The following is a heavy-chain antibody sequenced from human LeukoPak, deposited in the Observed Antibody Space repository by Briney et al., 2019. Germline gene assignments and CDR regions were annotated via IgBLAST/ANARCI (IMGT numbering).Heavy chain of an antibody. D-gene: IGHD3-10*01. Sequence: PSGTLSLTCAVSGYSISSGYYWGWIRPPPGKGLEWIGSIYHSGSTYYNPSLKSRVTISVDTSKNQFSLKLSSVTAADTAVYYCARVKVLWFGASAFDIWGQGTMVTVSS. CDR2: IYHSGST. CDR1: GYSISSGYY. CDR3: ARVKVLWFGASAFDI. J-gene: IGHJ3*02. V-gene: IGHV4-38-2*01.